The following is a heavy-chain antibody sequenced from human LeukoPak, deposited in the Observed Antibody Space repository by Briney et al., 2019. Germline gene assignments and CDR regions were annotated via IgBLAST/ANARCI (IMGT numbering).Heavy chain of an antibody. CDR2: INPNSDGT. CDR1: GYTFTGYY. D-gene: IGHD3-22*01. CDR3: ARAYYYDSSPEDY. J-gene: IGHJ4*02. Sequence: ASVKVSCKASGYTFTGYYMHWVRQAPGQGLEWMGWINPNSDGTNYAQKFQGRVTMTRDTSISTAYMELSRLRSDDTAVYYCARAYYYDSSPEDYWGQGTLVTVSS. V-gene: IGHV1-2*02.